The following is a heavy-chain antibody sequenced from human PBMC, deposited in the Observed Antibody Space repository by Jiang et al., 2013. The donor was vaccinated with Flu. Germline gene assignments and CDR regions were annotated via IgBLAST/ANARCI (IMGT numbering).Heavy chain of an antibody. CDR2: INQDGGEK. V-gene: IGHV3-7*03. J-gene: IGHJ6*02. CDR3: LLPADYYDSSGYSGRNYYGMDV. D-gene: IGHD3-22*01. CDR1: AFTFSSYW. Sequence: VQLVESGGDLVQPGESLRLSCAASAFTFSSYWMSWVRQAPGKGLEWVANINQDGGEKYYVDSVKGRFTISRDNAKDSLYLQMNSLRAEDTAVYYCLLPADYYDSSGYSGRNYYGMDVWGRGTAVTVSS.